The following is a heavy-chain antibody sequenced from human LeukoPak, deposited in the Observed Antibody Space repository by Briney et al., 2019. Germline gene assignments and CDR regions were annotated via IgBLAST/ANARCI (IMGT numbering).Heavy chain of an antibody. D-gene: IGHD1-26*01. Sequence: GGSLRLSCAASGFTFSSYAMHWVRQAPGKGLEYVSAISSNGGSTYYANSVKGRFTISRDNSKNTLYLQMGSLRAEDMAVYYCARGLSIVGATRYFDYWGQGTLVTVSS. CDR2: ISSNGGST. CDR1: GFTFSSYA. J-gene: IGHJ4*02. V-gene: IGHV3-64*01. CDR3: ARGLSIVGATRYFDY.